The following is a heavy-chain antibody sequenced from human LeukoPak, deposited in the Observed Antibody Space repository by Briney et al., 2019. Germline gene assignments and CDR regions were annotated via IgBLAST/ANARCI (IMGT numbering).Heavy chain of an antibody. Sequence: TGGSLRLSCAASGFTFSSYAMSWVRQAPGKGLEWVSAISGSGGSTYYADSVKGRFTISRDNSKNTLYLQMNSLRAEDTAVYYCAKVGGFRSGSYYFDYWGQGTLVTVSS. V-gene: IGHV3-23*01. CDR1: GFTFSSYA. CDR2: ISGSGGST. CDR3: AKVGGFRSGSYYFDY. J-gene: IGHJ4*02. D-gene: IGHD3-3*01.